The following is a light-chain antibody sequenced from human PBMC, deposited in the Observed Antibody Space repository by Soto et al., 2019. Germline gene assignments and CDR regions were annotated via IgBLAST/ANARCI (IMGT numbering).Light chain of an antibody. J-gene: IGKJ1*01. Sequence: EIVLTHSPGTLSLSPGERTNLSCRASQSISSSYLAWYQQKPGQAPRLLIYGASSRATGIPDRFSGSGSGTDFTLTISRLAPEDFAEYYCQQYDSSPRTFGKGTKV. V-gene: IGKV3-20*01. CDR3: QQYDSSPRT. CDR1: QSISSSY. CDR2: GAS.